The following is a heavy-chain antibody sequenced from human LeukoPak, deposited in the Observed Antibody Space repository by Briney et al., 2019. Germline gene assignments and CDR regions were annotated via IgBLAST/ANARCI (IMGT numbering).Heavy chain of an antibody. CDR1: GITFSSYA. D-gene: IGHD3-22*01. V-gene: IGHV3-30*18. CDR2: ISYDGSNK. CDR3: AKYSGDYYDSSGYFDY. J-gene: IGHJ4*02. Sequence: GGSLRLSCAASGITFSSYATHWVRQAPGKGLEWVAVISYDGSNKYYADSVKGRFTISRDNSKNTLYLQMNSLRAEDTAVYYCAKYSGDYYDSSGYFDYWGQGTLVTVSS.